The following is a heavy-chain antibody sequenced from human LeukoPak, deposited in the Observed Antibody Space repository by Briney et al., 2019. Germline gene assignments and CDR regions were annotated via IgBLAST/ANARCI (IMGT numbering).Heavy chain of an antibody. Sequence: GALRLSCVVSGFTFSNYWMHWVRQAPGKGLVWVSRINSDESRTNYADSVKGRFTISRDNAKNTVYLQMNSLRVEDTAVYYCARGGYSVYDLGDYWGGGTLVTVSS. CDR1: GFTFSNYW. J-gene: IGHJ4*02. CDR3: ARGGYSVYDLGDY. D-gene: IGHD5/OR15-5a*01. CDR2: INSDESRT. V-gene: IGHV3-74*01.